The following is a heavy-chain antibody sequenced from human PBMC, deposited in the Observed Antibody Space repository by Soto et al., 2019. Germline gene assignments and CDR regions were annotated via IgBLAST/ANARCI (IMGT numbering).Heavy chain of an antibody. Sequence: PGGSLRPSCAASGFTFSNFAMNWVRQAPGKGLEWVSAISNSFSDGNTHYADSVKGRFTISRDNDKNTVFLEIDSLRAEDTAVYYCAKVFSPEGGNYFDHWGPGTLVTVSS. J-gene: IGHJ4*02. CDR2: ISNSFSDGNT. CDR1: GFTFSNFA. CDR3: AKVFSPEGGNYFDH. V-gene: IGHV3-23*01.